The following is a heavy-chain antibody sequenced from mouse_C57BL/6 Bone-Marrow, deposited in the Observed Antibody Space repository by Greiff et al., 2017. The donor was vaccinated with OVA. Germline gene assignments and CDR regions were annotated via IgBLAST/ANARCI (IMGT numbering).Heavy chain of an antibody. CDR3: ARKASGDIDWYFDD. J-gene: IGHJ1*03. Sequence: QVQLQQSGAELMKPGASVKLSCKATGSTFTGYWIEWVKQRPGHGLEWIGEILPGSGSTNYNAKFKGQATFTAATSSNTAYMQLSSLTPEDSAISDSARKASGDIDWYFDDWGTGTTVTVSS. D-gene: IGHD3-3*01. CDR1: GSTFTGYW. V-gene: IGHV1-9*01. CDR2: ILPGSGST.